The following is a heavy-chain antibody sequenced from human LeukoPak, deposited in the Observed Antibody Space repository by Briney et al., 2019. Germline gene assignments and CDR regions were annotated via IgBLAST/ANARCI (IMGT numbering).Heavy chain of an antibody. CDR1: GLTFSSYA. J-gene: IGHJ4*02. Sequence: GGSLRLSCAASGLTFSSYAMSWVRQAPGKGLEWVSAISGSSGHTYYADSMKGRFTISRDNSKNTLCLQMNSLRAEDTAVYYCAKVGFSEMEWLLYSDHWGQGTLVTVSS. CDR2: ISGSSGHT. V-gene: IGHV3-23*01. CDR3: AKVGFSEMEWLLYSDH. D-gene: IGHD3-3*01.